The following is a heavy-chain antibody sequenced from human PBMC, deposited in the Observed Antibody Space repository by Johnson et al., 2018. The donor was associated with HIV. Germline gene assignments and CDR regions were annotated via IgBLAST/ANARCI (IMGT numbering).Heavy chain of an antibody. CDR2: ISYDGSNK. CDR1: GFTFSSYA. V-gene: IGHV3-30-3*01. CDR3: AKEAITMEVDI. D-gene: IGHD3-10*01. J-gene: IGHJ3*02. Sequence: QVQLVESGGGVVQPGRSLRLSCAASGFTFSSYAMHWVRQAPGKGLEWVAVISYDGSNKYYADSVKGRFTISRDNSKNTLYLQVNSLRAEDTAVYYCAKEAITMEVDIWGQGTTVTVSS.